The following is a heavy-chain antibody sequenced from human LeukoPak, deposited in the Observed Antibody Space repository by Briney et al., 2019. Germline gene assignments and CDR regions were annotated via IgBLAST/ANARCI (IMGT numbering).Heavy chain of an antibody. CDR3: ATGGGYYDSREGAFDI. Sequence: GGSLRLSCAASGFTFSSYGMHWVRQAPGKGLEWVAFIRYDGSNKYYADSVKGRFTISRDNSKNTLYLQMNSLRAEDTAVYYCATGGGYYDSREGAFDIWGQGTMVTVSS. D-gene: IGHD3-22*01. J-gene: IGHJ3*02. CDR2: IRYDGSNK. V-gene: IGHV3-30*02. CDR1: GFTFSSYG.